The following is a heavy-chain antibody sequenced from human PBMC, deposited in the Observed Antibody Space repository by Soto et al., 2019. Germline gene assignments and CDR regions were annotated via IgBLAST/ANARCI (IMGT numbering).Heavy chain of an antibody. CDR2: IKSKTDGGTT. Sequence: EVQLVESGGGLVKPGGSLRLSCAASGFTFSNAWMSWVRQAPGKGLEWVGRIKSKTDGGTTDYAAPVKGRFTISRDDSKNTLYLQMNSLKTEDTAVYYCTTDPIYCSSTSCQYYYMDVWGKGTTVTVSS. CDR3: TTDPIYCSSTSCQYYYMDV. D-gene: IGHD2-2*01. CDR1: GFTFSNAW. V-gene: IGHV3-15*01. J-gene: IGHJ6*03.